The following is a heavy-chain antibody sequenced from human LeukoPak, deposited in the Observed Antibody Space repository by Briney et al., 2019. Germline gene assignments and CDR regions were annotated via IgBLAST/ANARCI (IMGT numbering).Heavy chain of an antibody. V-gene: IGHV3-7*01. CDR3: ARAIDFGYPVGY. CDR2: IKQDGTEK. D-gene: IGHD4-17*01. Sequence: GGSLRLSCVVSEFTFSNFWMSWVRHAPGKGQEWVANIKQDGTEKNYVDSVKGRLTVSRANAKNTLYLQMDSLRTEAPAAFYCARAIDFGYPVGYWGQGTLVTVSS. CDR1: EFTFSNFW. J-gene: IGHJ4*02.